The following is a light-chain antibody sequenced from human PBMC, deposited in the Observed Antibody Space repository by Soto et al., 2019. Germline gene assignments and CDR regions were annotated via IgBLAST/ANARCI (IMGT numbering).Light chain of an antibody. V-gene: IGKV1-39*01. CDR3: QLSYSMPLP. CDR2: AAS. J-gene: IGKJ2*01. CDR1: QGIRNA. Sequence: ITMSLSVSSLTACEGARFTDPVRASQGIRNALGWYQQKPGRAPKLLIYAASSLQSGVPSRFSGSGSGTDFTLTISSLQPEDFAPYYCQLSYSMPLPFG.